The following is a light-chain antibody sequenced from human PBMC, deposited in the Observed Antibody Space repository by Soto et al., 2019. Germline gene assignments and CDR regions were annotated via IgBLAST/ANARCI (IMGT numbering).Light chain of an antibody. CDR3: QQYDTYSYT. CDR1: QSIRRY. CDR2: DAS. Sequence: EIVLTQSPATLSLSPGERATLSCRASQSIRRYSAWCQQKPGQAPRLLIHDASNRATGIPVRFSGSGSGTDFTLTISSLHPDDFATYYCQQYDTYSYTFGQGTKLEIK. J-gene: IGKJ2*01. V-gene: IGKV3-11*01.